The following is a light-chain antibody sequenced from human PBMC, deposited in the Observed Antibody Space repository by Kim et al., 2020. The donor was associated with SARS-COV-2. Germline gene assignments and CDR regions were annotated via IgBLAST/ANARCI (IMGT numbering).Light chain of an antibody. Sequence: DIQMTQSPSSLSASVGDRVTITCRASQSISSYLNWYQQKPGKAPKLLIYAASSLQCGVPSRFSGSGSGTDFTLTISSLQPEDFATYYCQQSYSTPLTFGGGTKVDIK. CDR3: QQSYSTPLT. J-gene: IGKJ4*01. CDR2: AAS. CDR1: QSISSY. V-gene: IGKV1-39*01.